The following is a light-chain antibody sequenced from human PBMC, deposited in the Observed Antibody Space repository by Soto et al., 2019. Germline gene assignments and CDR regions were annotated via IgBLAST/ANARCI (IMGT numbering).Light chain of an antibody. Sequence: DIQMTQSLSFLSASVGDRVTITCQASQDVSTFLNWYQQKPGKAPKLLIYDASNLETGVPPRFSGSGSGTDFTLIISNLQSEDIATYYCQQYLNLPPSFGQGTKV. CDR1: QDVSTF. J-gene: IGKJ2*01. CDR3: QQYLNLPPS. CDR2: DAS. V-gene: IGKV1-33*01.